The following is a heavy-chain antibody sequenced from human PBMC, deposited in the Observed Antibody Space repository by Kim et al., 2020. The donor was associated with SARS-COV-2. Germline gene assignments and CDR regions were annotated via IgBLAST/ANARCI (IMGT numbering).Heavy chain of an antibody. D-gene: IGHD6-13*01. CDR1: GFTFSGYS. CDR3: ARSLGAAAGTLDY. CDR2: ISSSSSYI. Sequence: GGSLRLSCAASGFTFSGYSMNWVRQAPGKGLEWVSSISSSSSYIYYADSVKGRFTISRDNAKNSLYLQMNSLRAEDTAVYYCARSLGAAAGTLDYWGQGTLVTVSS. J-gene: IGHJ4*02. V-gene: IGHV3-21*01.